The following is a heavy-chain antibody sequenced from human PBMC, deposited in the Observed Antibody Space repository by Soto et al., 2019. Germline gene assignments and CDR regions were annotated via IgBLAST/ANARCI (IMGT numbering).Heavy chain of an antibody. D-gene: IGHD2-15*01. J-gene: IGHJ4*02. CDR2: ISYDGSNK. Sequence: GGSLRLSCAASGFTFIRYGMHWVRQAPGKGLEWVAVISYDGSNKYYADSVKGRFTISRDNSKNTLYLQMNSLRAEDTAVYYCAKAPHGYCSGGSCSYPGTIDYWGQGTLVTVSS. CDR3: AKAPHGYCSGGSCSYPGTIDY. CDR1: GFTFIRYG. V-gene: IGHV3-30*18.